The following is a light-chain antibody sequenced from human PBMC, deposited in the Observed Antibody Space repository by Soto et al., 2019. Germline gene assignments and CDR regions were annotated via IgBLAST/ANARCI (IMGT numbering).Light chain of an antibody. V-gene: IGKV3-20*01. CDR1: QSVGSNY. CDR3: QQYGSSMQT. J-gene: IGKJ1*01. Sequence: IALSQFPGTLSLSPGERATLSCRASQSVGSNYLAWYQQRPGQPPKLLIFGASHRAPDIPDRFSGSGSGTDFTLTISRLEPEDFAVYYCQQYGSSMQTFGQGTKVDIK. CDR2: GAS.